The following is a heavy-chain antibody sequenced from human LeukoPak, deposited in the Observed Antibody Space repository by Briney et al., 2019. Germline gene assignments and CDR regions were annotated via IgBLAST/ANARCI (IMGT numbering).Heavy chain of an antibody. CDR3: ARAQRIPTVRGVIPYYMDV. Sequence: GGSLRLSCAASGFTFSSYSMNWVRQAAGKGLEWVSSISSSSSYIYYADSVKGRFTISRDNAKNSLYLQMESRRAADTAVYDCARAQRIPTVRGVIPYYMDVWGKGTTVTVSS. D-gene: IGHD3-10*01. J-gene: IGHJ6*03. CDR2: ISSSSSYI. V-gene: IGHV3-21*01. CDR1: GFTFSSYS.